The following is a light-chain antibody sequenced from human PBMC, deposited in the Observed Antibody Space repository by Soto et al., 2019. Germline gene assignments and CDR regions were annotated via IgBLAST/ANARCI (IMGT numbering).Light chain of an antibody. V-gene: IGLV2-14*01. Sequence: QSALTQSASVSRSPGQSITISCTGTSSDIGGYNYVSWYQQHPDKAPKLMIFEVSNRPSGVSNRFSGSKSGNTASLTISGLLPEDEADYYCSSYTTSSPVAFGGGTKLTVL. J-gene: IGLJ2*01. CDR2: EVS. CDR1: SSDIGGYNY. CDR3: SSYTTSSPVA.